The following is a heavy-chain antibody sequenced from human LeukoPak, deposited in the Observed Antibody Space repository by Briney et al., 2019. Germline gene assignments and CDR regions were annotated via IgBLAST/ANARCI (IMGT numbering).Heavy chain of an antibody. Sequence: SETLSLTCTVSGGSISSYYWSWIRQPPGKGLEWIGYIYYSGSTNYNPSLKSRVTISVDTSKNQFSLKLSSVTAADTAVYYCARRIYDFWSGYYAWFDPWGQGTLVTVSS. D-gene: IGHD3-3*01. CDR2: IYYSGST. CDR1: GGSISSYY. J-gene: IGHJ5*02. V-gene: IGHV4-59*01. CDR3: ARRIYDFWSGYYAWFDP.